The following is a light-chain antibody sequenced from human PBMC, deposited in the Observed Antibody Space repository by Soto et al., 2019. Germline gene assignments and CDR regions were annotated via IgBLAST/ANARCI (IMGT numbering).Light chain of an antibody. Sequence: QSALTQPASVSGSPGQSITISCTGTSSDVGGYKYVSWYQHHPGQVPKLIIYEVSDRPSGISDRFSGSKFGNTASLTISGLQAEDEADYYCSAYTSNNPFHVLFGGGTKLTVL. CDR2: EVS. J-gene: IGLJ2*01. CDR3: SAYTSNNPFHVL. V-gene: IGLV2-14*01. CDR1: SSDVGGYKY.